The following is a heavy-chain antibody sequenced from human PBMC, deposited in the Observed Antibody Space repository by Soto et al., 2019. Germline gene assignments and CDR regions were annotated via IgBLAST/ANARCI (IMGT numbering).Heavy chain of an antibody. Sequence: GGSLRLSCAASGFTFSSYGMHWVRQAPGKGLEWVAVIWYDGSNKYYADSVKGRFTISRDNSKNTLYLQMNSLRAEDTAVYYCARGPNYGDYVHFDYWGQGTLVTVSS. CDR2: IWYDGSNK. V-gene: IGHV3-33*01. D-gene: IGHD4-17*01. CDR3: ARGPNYGDYVHFDY. CDR1: GFTFSSYG. J-gene: IGHJ4*02.